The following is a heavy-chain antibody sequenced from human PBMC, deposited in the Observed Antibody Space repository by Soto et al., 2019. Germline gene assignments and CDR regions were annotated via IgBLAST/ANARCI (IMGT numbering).Heavy chain of an antibody. V-gene: IGHV1-69*06. J-gene: IGHJ6*02. Sequence: QVQLVQSVAEVKKPGSSVKVSCKASGGTFSSYAISWVRQAPGQGLDWMGGIIPIFVTANYAQKFQGRVTITAYKSTSTAYMELSSLRSEDTAVYDCASHLTGYYGGLQYGMDVWGQGTTVTVSS. D-gene: IGHD4-17*01. CDR3: ASHLTGYYGGLQYGMDV. CDR1: GGTFSSYA. CDR2: IIPIFVTA.